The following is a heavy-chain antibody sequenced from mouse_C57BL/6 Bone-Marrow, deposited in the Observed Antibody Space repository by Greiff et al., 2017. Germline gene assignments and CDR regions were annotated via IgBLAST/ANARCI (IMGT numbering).Heavy chain of an antibody. CDR2: INPGSGGT. V-gene: IGHV1-54*01. CDR3: ATTGTEWFAY. D-gene: IGHD4-1*02. Sequence: VQLMESGAELVRPGTSVKVSCKASGYAFTNYLIEWVKQRPGQGLEWIGVINPGSGGTNYNEKFKGKATLTADKSSSTAYMQLSSLTSEDSAVYFCATTGTEWFAYWGQGTLVTVSA. J-gene: IGHJ3*01. CDR1: GYAFTNYL.